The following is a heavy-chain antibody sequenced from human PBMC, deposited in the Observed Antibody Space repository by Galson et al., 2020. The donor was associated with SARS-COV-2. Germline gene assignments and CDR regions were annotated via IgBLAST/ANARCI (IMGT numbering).Heavy chain of an antibody. CDR1: GFTFSDYY. CDR3: ARFPSSSSPPSLYYYYYGMDV. CDR2: ISSSSSYT. Sequence: GGSLRLSCAASGFTFSDYYMSWIRQAPGKGLEWVSYISSSSSYTNYADSVKGRFTISRDNAKNSLYLQMNSLRAKDTAVYYCARFPSSSSPPSLYYYYYGMDVWGQGTTVTVSS. J-gene: IGHJ6*02. D-gene: IGHD6-6*01. V-gene: IGHV3-11*06.